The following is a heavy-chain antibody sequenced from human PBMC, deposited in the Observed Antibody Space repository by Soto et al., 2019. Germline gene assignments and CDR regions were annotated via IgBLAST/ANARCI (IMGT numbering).Heavy chain of an antibody. CDR3: ARDYYGSGSYYFFDY. Sequence: HPGGSLRLSCAAFGFTFSSYAMHWVRQAPGKGLEWVAVISYDGSNKYYADSVKGRFTISRDNSKNTLYLQMNSLRAEDTAVYYCARDYYGSGSYYFFDYWGQGTLVTVSS. D-gene: IGHD3-10*01. V-gene: IGHV3-30-3*01. CDR1: GFTFSSYA. CDR2: ISYDGSNK. J-gene: IGHJ4*02.